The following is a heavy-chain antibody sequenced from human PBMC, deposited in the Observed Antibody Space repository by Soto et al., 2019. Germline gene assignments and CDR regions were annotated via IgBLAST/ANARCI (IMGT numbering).Heavy chain of an antibody. CDR2: IYHLGRT. CDR1: GDTISSTRW. Sequence: SETLSLTCTVSGDTISSTRWWSWVRLSPGKGLEWIGEIYHLGRTNYNPSLKSRVTLSIDKSNNQFSLTLTSVTAADTAVYYCARRDSSGWYSYFDYWGQGALVT. V-gene: IGHV4-4*02. D-gene: IGHD6-19*01. J-gene: IGHJ4*02. CDR3: ARRDSSGWYSYFDY.